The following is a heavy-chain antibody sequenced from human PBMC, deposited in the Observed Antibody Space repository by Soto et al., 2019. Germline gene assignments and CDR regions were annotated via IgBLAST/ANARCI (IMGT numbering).Heavy chain of an antibody. Sequence: GGSLRLSCAASGFTFSSYGMHWVRQAPGKGLEWVAIISYDGSNKYYADSVKGRFTISRDNSKNTLYLQMNSLRAEDTAVDYCAKDGVSSGWHLNWFDPWGQGTLVTVSS. CDR1: GFTFSSYG. D-gene: IGHD6-19*01. V-gene: IGHV3-30*18. J-gene: IGHJ5*02. CDR2: ISYDGSNK. CDR3: AKDGVSSGWHLNWFDP.